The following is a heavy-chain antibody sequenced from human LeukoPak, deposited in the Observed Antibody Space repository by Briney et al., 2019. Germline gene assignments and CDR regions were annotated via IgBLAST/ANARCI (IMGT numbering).Heavy chain of an antibody. Sequence: GVSLRLSCAASGFTFRSYWKTWVRQAPGKGLEWVANIKQDGSERNYVDSVEGRFTISRDNAKNSLYLQMNSLRVEDTAVYYCATEKYCTSSTCLYHFQYWGQGTLVTVSS. CDR2: IKQDGSER. V-gene: IGHV3-7*01. J-gene: IGHJ4*02. D-gene: IGHD2/OR15-2a*01. CDR1: GFTFRSYW. CDR3: ATEKYCTSSTCLYHFQY.